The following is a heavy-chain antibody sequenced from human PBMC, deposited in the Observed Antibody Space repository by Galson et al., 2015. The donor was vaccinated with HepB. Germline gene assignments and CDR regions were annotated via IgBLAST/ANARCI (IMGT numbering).Heavy chain of an antibody. D-gene: IGHD2-8*01. CDR2: ISGDGSTT. CDR1: GFTFSSHW. J-gene: IGHJ4*02. CDR3: ARDRMVGPTGFDS. V-gene: IGHV3-74*01. Sequence: SLRLSCAASGFTFSSHWMHWVRQVPGKGLVWVSRISGDGSTTNYADSVKGRFTISRDNAKNTLFLQMSSLRADDTALYYCARDRMVGPTGFDSWGQGALVAVSS.